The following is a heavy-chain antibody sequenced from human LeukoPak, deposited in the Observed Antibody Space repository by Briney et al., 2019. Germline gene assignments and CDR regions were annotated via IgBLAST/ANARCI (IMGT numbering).Heavy chain of an antibody. D-gene: IGHD2-15*01. CDR1: GFTFSNYF. CDR2: ISGDGTTT. V-gene: IGHV3-74*03. Sequence: GGSLRLSCAASGFTFSNYFMHWVRQAPGKGRVWVSRISGDGTTTMYADSVKGRSTISRDNAKNTLYLQMNSLRDEDTATYYCARRVDATRWFDPWGQGTLVAVSS. J-gene: IGHJ5*02. CDR3: ARRVDATRWFDP.